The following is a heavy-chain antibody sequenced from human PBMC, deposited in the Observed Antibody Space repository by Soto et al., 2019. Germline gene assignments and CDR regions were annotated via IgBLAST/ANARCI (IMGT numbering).Heavy chain of an antibody. CDR3: ARGLTNYYDSSGYHFDY. Sequence: SETLSLTCTVSGGSISSYYWSWIRQPPGKGLEWIGYIYYSGSTNYNPSLKSRVTISVDTSKNQFSLKLSSVTAADTAMYYCARGLTNYYDSSGYHFDYWGQGTLVTVSS. D-gene: IGHD3-22*01. CDR2: IYYSGST. V-gene: IGHV4-59*01. CDR1: GGSISSYY. J-gene: IGHJ4*02.